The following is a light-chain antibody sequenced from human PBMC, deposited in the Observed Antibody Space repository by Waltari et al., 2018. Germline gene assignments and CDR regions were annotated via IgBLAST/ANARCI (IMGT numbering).Light chain of an antibody. Sequence: DIVMTQSPDSLAVSLGERATINCKSSQSVLYSSNNKNYLAWYQQKPGQPPKLLIYWASTRESGVPDRFSGSGSGTDFTLTISSLQAEDVAVYYCLQYSTTPRTFGPGTKVEIK. CDR1: QSVLYSSNNKNY. CDR3: LQYSTTPRT. V-gene: IGKV4-1*01. CDR2: WAS. J-gene: IGKJ3*01.